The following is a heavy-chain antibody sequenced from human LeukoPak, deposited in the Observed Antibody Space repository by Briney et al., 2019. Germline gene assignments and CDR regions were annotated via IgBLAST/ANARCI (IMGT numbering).Heavy chain of an antibody. CDR1: GGSISSSSYY. Sequence: PSETLSLTCTVSGGSISSSSYYWGWIRQPPGKELEWIGSIYYSGSTYYNPSLKSRVTMSVDTSKNQFSLKLSSVTAADTAVYYCARAGSSWYKWFDPWGQGTLVTVSS. CDR3: ARAGSSWYKWFDP. CDR2: IYYSGST. D-gene: IGHD6-13*01. J-gene: IGHJ5*02. V-gene: IGHV4-39*07.